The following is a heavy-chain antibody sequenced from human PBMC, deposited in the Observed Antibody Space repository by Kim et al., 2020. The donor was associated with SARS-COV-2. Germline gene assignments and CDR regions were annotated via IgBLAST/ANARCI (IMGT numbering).Heavy chain of an antibody. D-gene: IGHD2-15*01. J-gene: IGHJ4*02. CDR3: ARGNCSGGSCYDY. V-gene: IGHV4-34*01. Sequence: STPSLKSAVTISEDTSKNQFSLKLSSVTAADTAVYYCARGNCSGGSCYDYWGQGTLVTVSS.